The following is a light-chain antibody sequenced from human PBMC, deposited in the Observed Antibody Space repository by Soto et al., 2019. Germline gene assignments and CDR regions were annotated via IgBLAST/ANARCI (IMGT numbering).Light chain of an antibody. Sequence: AIQMTQSPSSLSAPVGDRVTITCRSSQDIRTELGWYQQRPGKAPNLLIYGASTLQGGVPSRFSGSGSGTDFFLTINILQPEDVATYFCLQDYSYPRTFGQGTKLQI. CDR3: LQDYSYPRT. CDR1: QDIRTE. V-gene: IGKV1-6*01. CDR2: GAS. J-gene: IGKJ2*01.